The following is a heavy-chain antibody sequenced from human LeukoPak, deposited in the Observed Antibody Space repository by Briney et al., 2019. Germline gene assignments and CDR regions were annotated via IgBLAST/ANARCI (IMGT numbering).Heavy chain of an antibody. CDR3: ARDNAPGVSGHYDY. V-gene: IGHV3-48*04. D-gene: IGHD3-16*01. CDR1: GFTFSSYG. CDR2: ISSSSSTI. Sequence: PGGSLRLSCAASGFTFSSYGMNWVREAPGKGLEWVSYISSSSSTIYYADSVKGRFTISRDNAKNSLYLQMNSLRAEDTAVYYCARDNAPGVSGHYDYWGQGTLVTASS. J-gene: IGHJ4*02.